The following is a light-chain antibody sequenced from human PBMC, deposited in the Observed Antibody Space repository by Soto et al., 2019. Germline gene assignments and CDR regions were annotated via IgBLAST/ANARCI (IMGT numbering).Light chain of an antibody. CDR2: DAS. CDR1: QSVSSY. Sequence: ELVLTQSPATLSLSPGERATLSCRASQSVSSYLAWYQHKPGQAPMLLIYDASNRATGIPARFSGSGSGTDFSLTISSLEPEDFAVYSCQQRSNWLLTFGGGTKVEIK. CDR3: QQRSNWLLT. J-gene: IGKJ4*01. V-gene: IGKV3-11*01.